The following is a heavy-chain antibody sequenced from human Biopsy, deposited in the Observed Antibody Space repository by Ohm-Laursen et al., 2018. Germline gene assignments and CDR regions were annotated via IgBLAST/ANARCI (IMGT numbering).Heavy chain of an antibody. D-gene: IGHD3-16*01. CDR3: ARSVGIMAAPIDY. CDR2: INSVGTI. J-gene: IGHJ4*02. V-gene: IGHV3-11*01. Sequence: SLRLSCAASGFIFSDYYMSWIRQAPGKGLEWVSNINSVGTIYYADSVRGRFTISRDNAKNSLYLQMNSLRVEDTAVYYCARSVGIMAAPIDYWGQGTLVTASS. CDR1: GFIFSDYY.